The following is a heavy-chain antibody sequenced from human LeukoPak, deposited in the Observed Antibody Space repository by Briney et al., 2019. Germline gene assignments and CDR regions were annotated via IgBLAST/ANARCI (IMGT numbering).Heavy chain of an antibody. J-gene: IGHJ4*02. CDR1: GFIFSTYG. Sequence: PGGSLRLSCAASGFIFSTYGMYWVRQAPGKGLEWVAFIRHDGSIKNYTDSVKGRSTISRDNSKNTLYLQMNSLRAEDTAVYYCAKGDSFDYWGQGTLVTVSS. CDR3: AKGDSFDY. V-gene: IGHV3-30*02. CDR2: IRHDGSIK.